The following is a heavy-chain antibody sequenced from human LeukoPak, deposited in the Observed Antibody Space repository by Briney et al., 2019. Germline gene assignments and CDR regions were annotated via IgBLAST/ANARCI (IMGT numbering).Heavy chain of an antibody. CDR2: IRYDGGNK. Sequence: GGSLRLSCAASGFTFSTYGMHWVRQAPGKGLEWVAFIRYDGGNKYHAESVRGRFAISRDNSKNTLYLQMSSLRTEDTALYYCAKTRNNNYSYDAFDIWGQGTMVTVSS. V-gene: IGHV3-30*02. J-gene: IGHJ3*02. CDR3: AKTRNNNYSYDAFDI. D-gene: IGHD1/OR15-1a*01. CDR1: GFTFSTYG.